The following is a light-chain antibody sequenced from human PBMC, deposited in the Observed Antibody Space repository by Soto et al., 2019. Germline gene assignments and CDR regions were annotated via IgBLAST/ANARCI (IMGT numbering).Light chain of an antibody. Sequence: EIVLTQSPGTLSLSPGERATLSCRSSPRIRSSHIARRQKNPSQTPRHRIYAAPRRATGITDRCSSSGCETAFTLTIRRLDTQDIAVYYCQQYGSTAITFGQGTRLKIK. CDR2: AAP. CDR1: PRIRSSH. J-gene: IGKJ5*01. V-gene: IGKV3-20*01. CDR3: QQYGSTAIT.